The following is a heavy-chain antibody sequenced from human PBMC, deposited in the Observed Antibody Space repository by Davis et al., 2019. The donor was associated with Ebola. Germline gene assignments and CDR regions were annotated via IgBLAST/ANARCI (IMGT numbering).Heavy chain of an antibody. V-gene: IGHV3-48*03. J-gene: IGHJ6*02. CDR2: ISSSGSTI. Sequence: PGGSLRLSCAASGFTFSRYEMNWVRQAPGKGLEWVSYISSSGSTIYYADSVKGRFTISRDNAKNSLYLQMNSLRAEDTAVYYCARDSSSWAYYYYGMDVWGQGTTVTVSS. CDR3: ARDSSSWAYYYYGMDV. D-gene: IGHD6-13*01. CDR1: GFTFSRYE.